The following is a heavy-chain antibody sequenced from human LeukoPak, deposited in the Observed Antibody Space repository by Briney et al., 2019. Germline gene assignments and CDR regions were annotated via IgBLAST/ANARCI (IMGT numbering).Heavy chain of an antibody. CDR2: IIPIFGTA. D-gene: IGHD3-3*01. J-gene: IGHJ6*02. CDR3: ARDEGDFWSPVKPPIGDYYYGMDV. Sequence: SVTVSCKASGGTFSSYAISWVRQAPGQGLEWMGGIIPIFGTANYAQKFQGRVTITADESTSTAYMELSSLRSEDTAVYYCARDEGDFWSPVKPPIGDYYYGMDVWGQGTTVTVSS. CDR1: GGTFSSYA. V-gene: IGHV1-69*13.